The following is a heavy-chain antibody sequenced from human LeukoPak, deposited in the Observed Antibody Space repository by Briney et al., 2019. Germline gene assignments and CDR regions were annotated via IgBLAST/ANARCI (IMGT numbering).Heavy chain of an antibody. Sequence: GGSLRLSCAASGFTFDDYAIHWVRQAPGKGLEWVSGISYNSGSIGYADSVKGRFTISRDNAKNSLYLQMNSLRAEDTALYYCAKDGGNYYNRKYYFDYWGQGTLVTVSS. CDR1: GFTFDDYA. D-gene: IGHD3-22*01. CDR2: ISYNSGSI. J-gene: IGHJ4*02. CDR3: AKDGGNYYNRKYYFDY. V-gene: IGHV3-9*01.